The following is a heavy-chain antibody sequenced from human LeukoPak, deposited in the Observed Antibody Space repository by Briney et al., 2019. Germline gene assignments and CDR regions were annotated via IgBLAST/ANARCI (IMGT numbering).Heavy chain of an antibody. Sequence: ASVKVSCKASGYTFTGYYMHWVRQAPGQGLEWMGWMNPNSGNTGYAQKFQGRVTITRNTSISTAYMELSSLRSEDTAVYYCARPARNNYDTLTGYELAGSYYYYMDVWGKGTTVTVSS. CDR1: GYTFTGYY. V-gene: IGHV1-8*03. CDR2: MNPNSGNT. J-gene: IGHJ6*03. D-gene: IGHD3-9*01. CDR3: ARPARNNYDTLTGYELAGSYYYYMDV.